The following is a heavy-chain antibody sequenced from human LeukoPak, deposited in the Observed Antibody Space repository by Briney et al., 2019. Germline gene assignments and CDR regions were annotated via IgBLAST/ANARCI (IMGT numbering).Heavy chain of an antibody. V-gene: IGHV4-61*02. CDR2: IYTSGST. CDR1: GGSISSGSYY. Sequence: PSQTLSLTCTVSGGSISSGSYYWSWIRQPAGKGLEWIGRIYTSGSTNYNPSLKSRVTMSIDTSKNQFSLNLTSVTAADTAVYYCARGGRGYYDFLDYWGQGTLVSVSS. J-gene: IGHJ4*02. CDR3: ARGGRGYYDFLDY. D-gene: IGHD3-22*01.